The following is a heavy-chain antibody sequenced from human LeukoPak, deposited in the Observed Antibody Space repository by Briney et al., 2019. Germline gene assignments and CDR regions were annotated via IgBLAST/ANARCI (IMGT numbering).Heavy chain of an antibody. J-gene: IGHJ4*02. CDR1: GYTFTSYG. D-gene: IGHD1-26*01. Sequence: ASVKVSFKSSGYTFTSYGISWVRQAPGQGLEWMGWISAYNGNTNYAQKLQGRVTMTTDTSTSTAYMDLRSLRSDDTAVYYCAREPHFDTGSYHFDYWGQGTLVTVSS. CDR3: AREPHFDTGSYHFDY. CDR2: ISAYNGNT. V-gene: IGHV1-18*01.